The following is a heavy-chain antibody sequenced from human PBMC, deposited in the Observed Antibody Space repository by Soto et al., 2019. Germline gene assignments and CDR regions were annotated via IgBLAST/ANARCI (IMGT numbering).Heavy chain of an antibody. CDR2: INHSGST. CDR3: AAVGYCSGGSCYLWFDP. CDR1: GGSFSGYY. V-gene: IGHV4-34*01. Sequence: QVQLQQWGAGLLKPSETLSLTCAVYGGSFSGYYWSWIRQPPGKGLEWIGEINHSGSTNYNPSLKSRVTISVDTSKNQFSLKLSSVTAADTVVYYCAAVGYCSGGSCYLWFDPWGQGTLVTVSS. D-gene: IGHD2-15*01. J-gene: IGHJ5*02.